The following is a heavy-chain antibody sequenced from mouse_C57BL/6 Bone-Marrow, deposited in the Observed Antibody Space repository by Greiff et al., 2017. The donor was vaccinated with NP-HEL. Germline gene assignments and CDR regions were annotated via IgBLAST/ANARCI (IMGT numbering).Heavy chain of an antibody. CDR2: IYPGDGDT. CDR3: ARGDYGSSRFGYAMDY. J-gene: IGHJ4*01. V-gene: IGHV1-80*01. Sequence: QVQLQQSGAELVKPGASVKISCKASGYAFSSYWKNWVKERPGKGLEWIGQIYPGDGDTKYNGKFKGKATLTADKSSSTAYMQVSSLTSEDSAVYFCARGDYGSSRFGYAMDYWGQGTSVTVSS. D-gene: IGHD1-1*01. CDR1: GYAFSSYW.